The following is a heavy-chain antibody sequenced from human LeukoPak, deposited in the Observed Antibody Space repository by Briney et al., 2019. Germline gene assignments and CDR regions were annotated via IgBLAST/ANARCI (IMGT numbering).Heavy chain of an antibody. Sequence: PSETLSLTCAVSGYSISSGYSWDWIRQSPGKGLEWIGNIYSSGSTNYNPSLKSRVTISVDTSKNQFSLSLNSVTAADTAVYYCARRKTLFWYFDYWGQGTLVTVSS. CDR2: IYSSGST. D-gene: IGHD3-3*01. CDR3: ARRKTLFWYFDY. J-gene: IGHJ4*02. V-gene: IGHV4-38-2*01. CDR1: GYSISSGYS.